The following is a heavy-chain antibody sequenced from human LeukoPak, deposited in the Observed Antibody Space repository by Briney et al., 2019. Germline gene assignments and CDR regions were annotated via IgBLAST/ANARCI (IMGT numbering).Heavy chain of an antibody. CDR2: ISYDGSNE. D-gene: IGHD5-24*01. V-gene: IGHV3-30*02. J-gene: IGHJ3*02. Sequence: PGGSLRLSCAASEFTLSNYGMHWVRQAPGKGLEWVAFISYDGSNEYYADSVKGRFTISRDNSKNTLYLQMNSLRAEDTAVYYCADDAMATIRGHDAFDIWGQGTMVTVSS. CDR1: EFTLSNYG. CDR3: ADDAMATIRGHDAFDI.